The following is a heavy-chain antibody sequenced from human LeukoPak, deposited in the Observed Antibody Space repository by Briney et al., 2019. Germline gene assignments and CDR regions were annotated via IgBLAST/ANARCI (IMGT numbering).Heavy chain of an antibody. Sequence: GGSLRLSCAVSGFISTDYGMHWVRQAPGKGLEWVAFLRYDGSTKYYVDSVKGRFTISRENSKNMLFLQMNSLRGEDTAVYYCAKEGTASKPSDLDYWGQGTLVTVSS. J-gene: IGHJ4*02. V-gene: IGHV3-30*02. CDR1: GFISTDYG. D-gene: IGHD1/OR15-1a*01. CDR3: AKEGTASKPSDLDY. CDR2: LRYDGSTK.